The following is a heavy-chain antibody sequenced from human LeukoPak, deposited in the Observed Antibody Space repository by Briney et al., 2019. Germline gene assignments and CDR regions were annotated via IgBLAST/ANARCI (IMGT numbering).Heavy chain of an antibody. D-gene: IGHD3-22*01. Sequence: GGSLRLSCAASGFTFSSYGMHWVRQAPGKGLEWVAVIWYDGSNKYYADSVKGRFTIYRDNSKNTLYLQMNSLRAEDTAVYYCARGEYYDSSGCDYWGQGTLVTVSS. V-gene: IGHV3-33*01. J-gene: IGHJ4*02. CDR2: IWYDGSNK. CDR1: GFTFSSYG. CDR3: ARGEYYDSSGCDY.